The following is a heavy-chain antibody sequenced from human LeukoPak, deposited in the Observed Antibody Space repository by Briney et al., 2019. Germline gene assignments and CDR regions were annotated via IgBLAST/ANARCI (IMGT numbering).Heavy chain of an antibody. Sequence: ASVKVSCKASGGTFSSYAISWVRQAPGQGLEWMGRIIPILGIANYAQKFQGRVTITADKSTSTAYMELSSLRSEDTAVYYCARTPTTVTTGPSNWFDPWGQGTLVTVSS. V-gene: IGHV1-69*04. CDR3: ARTPTTVTTGPSNWFDP. D-gene: IGHD4-17*01. CDR1: GGTFSSYA. J-gene: IGHJ5*02. CDR2: IIPILGIA.